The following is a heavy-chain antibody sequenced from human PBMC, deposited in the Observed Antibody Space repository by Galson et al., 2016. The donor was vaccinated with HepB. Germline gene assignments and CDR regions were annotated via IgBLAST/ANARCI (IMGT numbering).Heavy chain of an antibody. CDR3: AKGTIYGDYPVGFDY. D-gene: IGHD4-17*01. V-gene: IGHV3-23*01. CDR2: ISSSGYTT. Sequence: SLRLSCAASEFTFSNYPMSWVRQAPGKGLEWVSTISSSGYTTFYADSVKGRFTISRDNSKNTLSLHMNSLRAEDTAIFYCAKGTIYGDYPVGFDYWGQGTLITVSS. J-gene: IGHJ4*02. CDR1: EFTFSNYP.